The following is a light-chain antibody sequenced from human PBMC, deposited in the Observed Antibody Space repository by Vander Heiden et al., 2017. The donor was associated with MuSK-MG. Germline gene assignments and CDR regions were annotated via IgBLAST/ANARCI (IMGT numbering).Light chain of an antibody. CDR3: QQRSAWPPWT. CDR2: DAS. J-gene: IGKJ1*01. CDR1: ESVGSY. V-gene: IGKV3-11*01. Sequence: EIVLTQSPATLSLSPGERATLSCKTSESVGSYLAWYQQKPGQAPRLLIYDASKTATGIPARFSGSGSGTDFTLTISSLEAEDSAVYFCQQRSAWPPWTFGQGTKVEIK.